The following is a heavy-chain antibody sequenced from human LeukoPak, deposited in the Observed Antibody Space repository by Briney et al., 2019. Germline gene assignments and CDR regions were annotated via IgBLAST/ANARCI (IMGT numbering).Heavy chain of an antibody. CDR1: GFTSSSYA. CDR3: AKDLYSANDAFDI. V-gene: IGHV3-23*01. Sequence: GGSLRLSCAASGFTSSSYAMSWVRQAPGKGLEWVSAISGSGGSTYYADSVKGRFTISRDNSKNTLYLQMNSLRAEDTAVYYCAKDLYSANDAFDIWGQGTMVTVSS. J-gene: IGHJ3*02. CDR2: ISGSGGST. D-gene: IGHD2-15*01.